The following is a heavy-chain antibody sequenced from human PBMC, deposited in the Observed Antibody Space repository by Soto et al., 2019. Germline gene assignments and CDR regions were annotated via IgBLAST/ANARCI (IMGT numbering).Heavy chain of an antibody. Sequence: QVQLVQSGAEVKKPGASVKVSCKASGYTFTSYYMHWVRQAPGQGLEWMGIINPSGGSTSYAQKFQGRVTMTRNTSMHIVYMELRSLRSEATAVYYCARESRALGYCSGGSCPGGAFDIWGQGTMVTVSS. V-gene: IGHV1-46*01. CDR1: GYTFTSYY. J-gene: IGHJ3*02. CDR2: INPSGGST. CDR3: ARESRALGYCSGGSCPGGAFDI. D-gene: IGHD2-15*01.